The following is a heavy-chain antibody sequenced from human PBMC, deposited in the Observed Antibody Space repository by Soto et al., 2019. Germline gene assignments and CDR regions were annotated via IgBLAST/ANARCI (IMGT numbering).Heavy chain of an antibody. Sequence: PSETLSLTCTVSSDSVSSSSYTWGWIRQPPGKGPEWIGSIYSSGSTYYNPSLKSRVAISVDRSKNQFSLKLSSVTAADTAVYYCARGVTTVTTFDYWGQGTLVTVSS. CDR1: SDSVSSSSYT. D-gene: IGHD4-17*01. V-gene: IGHV4-39*07. CDR2: IYSSGST. J-gene: IGHJ4*02. CDR3: ARGVTTVTTFDY.